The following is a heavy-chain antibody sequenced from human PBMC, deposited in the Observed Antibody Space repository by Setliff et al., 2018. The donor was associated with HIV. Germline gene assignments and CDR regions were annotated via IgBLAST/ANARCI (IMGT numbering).Heavy chain of an antibody. V-gene: IGHV4-4*09. CDR3: TRDTGYILSGYRPHWYFDL. CDR1: GDSIIDSY. CDR2: IHSTGRT. Sequence: PSETLSLTCTVSGDSIIDSYWSWVRQPPGKGLEWIGYIHSTGRTNYSPSLKSRVTTSVDTSKNHFSLKLTTVTAADAAVYYCTRDTGYILSGYRPHWYFDLWGRGTLVTVSS. J-gene: IGHJ2*01. D-gene: IGHD3-9*01.